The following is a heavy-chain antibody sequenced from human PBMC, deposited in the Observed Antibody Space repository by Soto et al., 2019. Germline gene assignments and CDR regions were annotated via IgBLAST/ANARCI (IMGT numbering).Heavy chain of an antibody. CDR3: ASAVVVNRGGLFFFDY. CDR2: IIPIFGTA. J-gene: IGHJ4*02. D-gene: IGHD3-22*01. V-gene: IGHV1-69*01. CDR1: GGTFSSYA. Sequence: QVQLVQSGAEVKKPGSSVKVSCKASGGTFSSYAISWVRQAPGQGLEWMGGIIPIFGTANYAQKLQGRVTITADESTSTAYMELSSLRSEDTAVYYCASAVVVNRGGLFFFDYWGQGTLVTVSS.